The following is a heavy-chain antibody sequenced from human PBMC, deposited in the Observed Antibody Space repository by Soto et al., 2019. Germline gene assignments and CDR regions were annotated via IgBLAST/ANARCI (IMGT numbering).Heavy chain of an antibody. CDR2: INPSGGST. CDR3: ARDGGYFGGSSKNYYYYYGMDV. J-gene: IGHJ6*02. Sequence: RASVKVSCKASGYTFTSYYMHWVRQAPGQGLEWMGIINPSGGSTSYAQKFQGRVTMTRDTSTSTVYMELSSLRSEDTAVYYCARDGGYFGGSSKNYYYYYGMDVWGQGTTVTVSS. D-gene: IGHD6-13*01. CDR1: GYTFTSYY. V-gene: IGHV1-46*01.